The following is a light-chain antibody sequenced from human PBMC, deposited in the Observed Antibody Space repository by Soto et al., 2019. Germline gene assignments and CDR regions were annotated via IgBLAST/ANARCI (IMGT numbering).Light chain of an antibody. V-gene: IGKV3-20*01. CDR3: QQYGTSPTT. Sequence: EIVLTQSPGTLSLSPGERATLSCRASQSVSSSSLAWYQQKPGLAPRLLIYDAASRATGIPDRFRGAGSGTDFTLTISRLEPEDSAVYYCQQYGTSPTTFGQGTSVEI. CDR2: DAA. CDR1: QSVSSSS. J-gene: IGKJ2*01.